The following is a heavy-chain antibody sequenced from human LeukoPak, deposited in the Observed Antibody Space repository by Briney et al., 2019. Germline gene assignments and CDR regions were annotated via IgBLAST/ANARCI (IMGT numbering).Heavy chain of an antibody. CDR2: INPSGGST. CDR1: GYTFTSYY. CDR3: ARGGITMVRGVQTGRDPPDDY. V-gene: IGHV1-46*01. J-gene: IGHJ4*02. Sequence: ASVKVSCKASGYTFTSYYMHWVRQAPGQGLEWMGIINPSGGSTSYAQKFQGRVTMTRDTSISTAYMELSRLRSDDTAVYYCARGGITMVRGVQTGRDPPDDYWGQGTLVTVSS. D-gene: IGHD3-10*01.